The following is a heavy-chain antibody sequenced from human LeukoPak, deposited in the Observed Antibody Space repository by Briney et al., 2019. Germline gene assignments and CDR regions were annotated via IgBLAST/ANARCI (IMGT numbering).Heavy chain of an antibody. D-gene: IGHD6-13*01. V-gene: IGHV3-21*01. J-gene: IGHJ3*01. CDR2: ISYSSRYI. Sequence: GGSLRLSCAGSEVTFSPYSLNWVRQAPGKGLEWVSSISYSSRYIYYADSVKGRFTISRDNAKNSLYLQMNSLRADDTAVYYCASERVVQQLVLGAFDVWGQGTMVTVPS. CDR3: ASERVVQQLVLGAFDV. CDR1: EVTFSPYS.